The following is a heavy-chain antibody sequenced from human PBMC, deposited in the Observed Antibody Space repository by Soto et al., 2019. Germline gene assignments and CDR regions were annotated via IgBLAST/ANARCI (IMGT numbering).Heavy chain of an antibody. J-gene: IGHJ4*02. CDR2: MNPNSGNT. CDR3: ARGIPAETYYFDY. Sequence: ASVRVSCKASGYTFTSYDINWVRQATGQGLEWMGWMNPNSGNTGYAQKFQGRVTMTRNTSISTAYMELSSLRSEDTAVYYCARGIPAETYYFDYWGQGTLVTSPQ. CDR1: GYTFTSYD. V-gene: IGHV1-8*01.